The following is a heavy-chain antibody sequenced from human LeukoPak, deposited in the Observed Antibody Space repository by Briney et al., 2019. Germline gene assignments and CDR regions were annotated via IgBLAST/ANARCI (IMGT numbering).Heavy chain of an antibody. V-gene: IGHV2-70*11. Sequence: SGPTLVNPTQTLTLTCSFSGFSLSTSGMCVSWIRQPPGKALEWLARIDWDADKYYSTSLKTRPTISKDTSKNQVVLTMTNMDPVDTASYYCARMGCGSYPNFFDYWGQGILVTVSS. CDR3: ARMGCGSYPNFFDY. CDR1: GFSLSTSGMC. D-gene: IGHD1-26*01. J-gene: IGHJ4*02. CDR2: IDWDADK.